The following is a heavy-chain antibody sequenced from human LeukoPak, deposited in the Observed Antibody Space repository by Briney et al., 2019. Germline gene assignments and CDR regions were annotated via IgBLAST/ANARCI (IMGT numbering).Heavy chain of an antibody. D-gene: IGHD2-15*01. CDR2: INWNGGST. J-gene: IGHJ4*02. V-gene: IGHV3-20*04. CDR1: GFTFDDYG. Sequence: GGSLRLSCAASGFTFDDYGMSWVRQAPGKGLEWVSGINWNGGSTGYADSVKGRFTISRDNAKNSLYLQMNSLRAEDTALYYCARLLRCSGGSCYFLEGYYFGYWGQGTLVTVSS. CDR3: ARLLRCSGGSCYFLEGYYFGY.